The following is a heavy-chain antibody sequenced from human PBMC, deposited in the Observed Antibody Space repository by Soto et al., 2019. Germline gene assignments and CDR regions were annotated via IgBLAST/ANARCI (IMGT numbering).Heavy chain of an antibody. Sequence: EVQLVESGGGLVQPGGSLRLSCAASGFTVSSNYMSWVRQAPGKGLEWVSVIYSGGSTYYADSVKGRFTISRDNSKNTLYLQMNSLRAEDTAVYYCARGGYGSGSYYNVQPSDYWGQGTLVTVSS. CDR1: GFTVSSNY. D-gene: IGHD3-10*01. CDR2: IYSGGST. CDR3: ARGGYGSGSYYNVQPSDY. V-gene: IGHV3-66*01. J-gene: IGHJ4*02.